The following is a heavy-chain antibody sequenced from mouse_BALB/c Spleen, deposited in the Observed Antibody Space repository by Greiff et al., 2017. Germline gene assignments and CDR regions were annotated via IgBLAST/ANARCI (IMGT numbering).Heavy chain of an antibody. J-gene: IGHJ3*01. Sequence: LVKTGASVKISCKASGYSFTGYYMHWVKQSHGKSLEWIGYISCYNGATSYNQKFKGKATFTVDTSSSTAYMQFNSLTSEDSAVYYCARSYGSSYSFADWGQGTLVTVSA. CDR2: ISCYNGAT. CDR3: ARSYGSSYSFAD. D-gene: IGHD1-1*01. CDR1: GYSFTGYY. V-gene: IGHV1S34*01.